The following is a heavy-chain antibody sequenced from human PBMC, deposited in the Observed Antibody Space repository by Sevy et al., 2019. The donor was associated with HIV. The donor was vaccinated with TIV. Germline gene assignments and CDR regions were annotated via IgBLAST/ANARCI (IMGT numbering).Heavy chain of an antibody. D-gene: IGHD3-10*01. V-gene: IGHV3-53*01. CDR1: GFTVSSNY. Sequence: GGSLRLSCAASGFTVSSNYMSWVRQAPGKGLEWVSVIYSSGSTCYADSVKGRFTISRDNSKNTLYLQMNSLRAEDTAVYYCARGSHYYGSGSYFGYWGQGTLVTVSS. CDR3: ARGSHYYGSGSYFGY. CDR2: IYSSGST. J-gene: IGHJ4*02.